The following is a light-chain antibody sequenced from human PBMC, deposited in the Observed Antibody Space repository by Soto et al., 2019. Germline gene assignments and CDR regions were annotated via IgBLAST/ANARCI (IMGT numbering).Light chain of an antibody. Sequence: DIQMTQYPSALSASLGYILIIRCRSRQVISDYLTWYQQKPGKAPKRLIYAASTLQGGVPSRFSGSGFGTEFTLTISSLQHEDFATYYCLQHNSYPRTFGQGTKVDIK. J-gene: IGKJ1*01. CDR2: AAS. V-gene: IGKV1-17*01. CDR3: LQHNSYPRT. CDR1: QVISDY.